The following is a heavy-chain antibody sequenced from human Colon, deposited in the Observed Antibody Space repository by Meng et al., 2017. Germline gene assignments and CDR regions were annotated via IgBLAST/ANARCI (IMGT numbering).Heavy chain of an antibody. CDR2: ISSRSSHI. D-gene: IGHD1-26*01. V-gene: IGHV3-21*01. CDR3: ARGGAGTTKDDTFDI. Sequence: GESLKISCAASGFTFSSYSMNWVRQAPGKGLEWVSSISSRSSHIFYADSVEGRFTISRDNAKNSLYLQMNSLTVEDTAVYYCARGGAGTTKDDTFDIWGQGTVVTVSS. J-gene: IGHJ3*02. CDR1: GFTFSSYS.